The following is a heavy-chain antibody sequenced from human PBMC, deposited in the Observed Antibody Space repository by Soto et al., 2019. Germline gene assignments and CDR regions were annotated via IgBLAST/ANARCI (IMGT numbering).Heavy chain of an antibody. Sequence: HPGGSLRLSCAASGFTFSSYAMSWVRQAPGKGLEWVSAISGSGGSTYYADSVKGRLTISRDNSKNTLYLQMNSLRAEDTAVYYCVGGAAAVLLYYYYGMDVWGQGTTVTVSS. V-gene: IGHV3-23*01. CDR1: GFTFSSYA. CDR2: ISGSGGST. D-gene: IGHD6-13*01. J-gene: IGHJ6*02. CDR3: VGGAAAVLLYYYYGMDV.